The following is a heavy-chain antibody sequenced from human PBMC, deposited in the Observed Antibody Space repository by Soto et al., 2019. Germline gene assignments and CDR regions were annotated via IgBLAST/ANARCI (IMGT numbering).Heavy chain of an antibody. J-gene: IGHJ6*03. CDR3: ARPTKSHYYYYMDV. V-gene: IGHV1-18*01. CDR1: GYTFTSYG. D-gene: IGHD2-8*01. Sequence: ASVKVSCKASGYTFTSYGITWVRQAPGQGLEWMGWISAYNGNTNYAQKLQGRVTMTTDTSTSTAYMELRSLRSDDTAVYYCARPTKSHYYYYMDVWGKGTTVTVSS. CDR2: ISAYNGNT.